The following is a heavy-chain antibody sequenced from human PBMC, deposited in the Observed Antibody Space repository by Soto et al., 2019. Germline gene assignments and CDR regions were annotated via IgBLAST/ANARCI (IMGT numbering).Heavy chain of an antibody. CDR2: TRNKANSYTT. V-gene: IGHV3-72*01. CDR3: ARVIAARRDAFDI. J-gene: IGHJ3*02. Sequence: EVQLVESGGGLVQPGGSLRLSCAASGFTFSDHYMDWVRQAPGKGLEWVGRTRNKANSYTTEYAASVKGRFTISRDDSKNSLYLQMNSLKTEDTAVYYCARVIAARRDAFDIWGQGTMVTVSS. CDR1: GFTFSDHY. D-gene: IGHD6-6*01.